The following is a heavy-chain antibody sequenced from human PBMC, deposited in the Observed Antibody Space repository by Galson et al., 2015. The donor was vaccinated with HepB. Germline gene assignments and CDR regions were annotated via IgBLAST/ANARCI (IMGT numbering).Heavy chain of an antibody. D-gene: IGHD4-11*01. CDR3: ARESTVTTFGY. J-gene: IGHJ4*02. CDR2: ISAYNGNT. V-gene: IGHV1-18*01. Sequence: SVKVSCKASGSTFTSCGISWVRQAPGQGLEWMGWISAYNGNTNYAQKLQGRVTMTTDTSTSTAYMELRSLRSDDTAVYYCARESTVTTFGYWGQGTLVTVSS. CDR1: GSTFTSCG.